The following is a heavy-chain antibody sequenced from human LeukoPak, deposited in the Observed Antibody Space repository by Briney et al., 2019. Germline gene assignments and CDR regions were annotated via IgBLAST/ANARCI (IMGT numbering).Heavy chain of an antibody. CDR1: GFTVSSNY. CDR2: IYTGGKS. Sequence: PGGSLRLSCAASGFTVSSNYMSLVRQAPGKGLELVSLIYTGGKSYYADSVKGRFTLSRDNSKNTVYLQMTSLRVEDTAMYYCATISDLLYYFDSWGQGTLVTVSS. V-gene: IGHV3-66*01. CDR3: ATISDLLYYFDS. J-gene: IGHJ4*02.